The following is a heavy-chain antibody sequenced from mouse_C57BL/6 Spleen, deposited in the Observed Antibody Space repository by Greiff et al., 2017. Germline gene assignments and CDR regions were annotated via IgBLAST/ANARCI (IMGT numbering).Heavy chain of an antibody. Sequence: QVQLLQPGAELVKPGASVKLSCTASGYTFTSYWMHWVKQRPGQGLEWIGMIHPNSGSTNYNEKFKSKATLTVDKSSITAYMQLNSRTSEDSAVYYCARYSSDDLDYWGQGTTLTVSS. D-gene: IGHD3-2*02. CDR2: IHPNSGST. V-gene: IGHV1-64*01. CDR1: GYTFTSYW. CDR3: ARYSSDDLDY. J-gene: IGHJ2*01.